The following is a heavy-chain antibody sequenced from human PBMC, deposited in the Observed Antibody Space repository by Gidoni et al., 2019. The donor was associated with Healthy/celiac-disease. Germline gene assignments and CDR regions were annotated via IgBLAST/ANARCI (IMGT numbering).Heavy chain of an antibody. CDR3: AKQVTRFLEWSLNWFDP. Sequence: EVQLLESGGGLVQPGGSLRLSCAASGFTFSSYAMSWVRQAPGKGLEWVSAISGSGGSTYYADSVKGRFTISRDNSKNTLYLQMNSLRAEDTAVYYCAKQVTRFLEWSLNWFDPWGQGTLVTVSS. CDR1: GFTFSSYA. D-gene: IGHD3-3*01. J-gene: IGHJ5*02. V-gene: IGHV3-23*01. CDR2: ISGSGGST.